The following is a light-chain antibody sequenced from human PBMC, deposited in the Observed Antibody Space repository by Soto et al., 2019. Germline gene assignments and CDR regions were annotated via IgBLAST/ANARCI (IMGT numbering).Light chain of an antibody. Sequence: QSALTQPASVSGSPGQSITISCTGTSSDVGSYNLVSWYQQHPGKASKLMIYEGSKRPSGVSNRFSGSKSGNTASLTISGLQAEDEADYYCCSYAGSYVFGTGTKLTVL. V-gene: IGLV2-23*01. CDR1: SSDVGSYNL. CDR2: EGS. J-gene: IGLJ1*01. CDR3: CSYAGSYV.